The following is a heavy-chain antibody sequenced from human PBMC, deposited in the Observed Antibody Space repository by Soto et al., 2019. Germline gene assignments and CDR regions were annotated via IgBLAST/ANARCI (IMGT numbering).Heavy chain of an antibody. D-gene: IGHD6-19*01. V-gene: IGHV4-59*01. CDR1: SGSISSYY. CDR3: ARGGELHSGWYPDYGMDV. J-gene: IGHJ6*02. CDR2: IYYSGST. Sequence: WETLSLTCTVSSGSISSYYWSWIRQPPGKGLEWIGYIYYSGSTNYNPSLKSRVTISVDTSKNQFSLKLSSVTAADTAVYYCARGGELHSGWYPDYGMDVWGQGTTVTVSS.